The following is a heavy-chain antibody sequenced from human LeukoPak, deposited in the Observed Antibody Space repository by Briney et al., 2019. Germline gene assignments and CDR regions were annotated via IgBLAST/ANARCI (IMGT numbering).Heavy chain of an antibody. CDR2: ISGSGGST. V-gene: IGHV3-23*01. CDR3: AKGGIVVVVAANPPAY. D-gene: IGHD2-15*01. CDR1: FTXXXXA. Sequence: FTXXXXAMSWVRQAPGKGLEWVSAISGSGGSTYYADSVRGRFTISRDNSKNTLYLQMNSLRAEDTAVYYCAKGGIVVVVAANPPAYWGQGTLVTVSS. J-gene: IGHJ4*02.